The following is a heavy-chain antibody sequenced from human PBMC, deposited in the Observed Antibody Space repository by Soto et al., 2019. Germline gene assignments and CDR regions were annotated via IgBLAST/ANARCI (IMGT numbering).Heavy chain of an antibody. J-gene: IGHJ4*02. V-gene: IGHV3-74*01. CDR3: ARVGVGHYEFDY. D-gene: IGHD3-16*01. CDR2: IKTDGSST. Sequence: EVQLVESGGALVQPGGSLRLSCAASGFTFSSYWMHWVRQAPGEGLVWVSRIKTDGSSTSDADSVKGRFTISRDNAKNTMYLQMNSLRAEDTAVYYCARVGVGHYEFDYWGQGTLVTVSS. CDR1: GFTFSSYW.